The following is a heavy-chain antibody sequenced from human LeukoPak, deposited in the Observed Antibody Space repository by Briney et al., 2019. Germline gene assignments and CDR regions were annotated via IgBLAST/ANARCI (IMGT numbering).Heavy chain of an antibody. J-gene: IGHJ3*02. V-gene: IGHV1-69*13. CDR1: GGTFNSYA. D-gene: IGHD2-2*01. Sequence: SVKVSCKASGGTFNSYAISWVRQAPGQGLEWMGGIILIFGTAIYAQKFQGRVTITADESTSTAYMALSTLRSEDTAVYYCARGGIVVVPPDISHHEALHIWGQGTMVTVSS. CDR2: IILIFGTA. CDR3: ARGGIVVVPPDISHHEALHI.